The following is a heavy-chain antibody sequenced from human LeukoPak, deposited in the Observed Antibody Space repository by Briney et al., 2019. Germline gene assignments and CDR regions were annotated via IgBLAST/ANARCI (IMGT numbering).Heavy chain of an antibody. J-gene: IGHJ4*02. D-gene: IGHD6-6*01. V-gene: IGHV3-23*01. CDR1: RFTFRSYC. CDR2: ISSSAGNT. CDR3: ARSRRSSSSEGYYFDY. Sequence: PGWALGLSYAASRFTFRSYCMSWVRQAPGKGREGLSAISSSAGNTNYADSVKGRFTISRDNSKNTLYLQMNSLRAEDTAVYYCARSRRSSSSEGYYFDYWGQGSLVTVSS.